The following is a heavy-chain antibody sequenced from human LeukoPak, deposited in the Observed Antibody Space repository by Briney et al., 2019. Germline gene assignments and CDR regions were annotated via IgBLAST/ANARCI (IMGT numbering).Heavy chain of an antibody. CDR1: GLTFSDHY. CDR3: AVQITMIVVVPYFDY. J-gene: IGHJ4*02. D-gene: IGHD3-22*01. CDR2: ISGTGTTI. Sequence: GGSLRLSCAASGLTFSDHYMTWIRQAPGKGLEWVSSISGTGTTIYSADSVRGRFTVSRDNARNSLFLHMNSLRAEDTAVYYCAVQITMIVVVPYFDYWGQGTLVTVSS. V-gene: IGHV3-11*04.